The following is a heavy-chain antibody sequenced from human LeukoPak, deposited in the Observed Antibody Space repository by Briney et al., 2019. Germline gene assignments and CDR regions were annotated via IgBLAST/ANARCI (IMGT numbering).Heavy chain of an antibody. D-gene: IGHD3-10*01. J-gene: IGHJ3*02. CDR3: AKRGRKGVIDAFDM. CDR1: GFTFSRYG. Sequence: GGSLRLSCAASGFTFSRYGMSWVRQAPGKGLEWVSAISGSGGSTFYADSVKGRFTISRDSSKKMMYLQMSSLRAEDTAIYYCAKRGRKGVIDAFDMWGQGTMVTVSS. CDR2: ISGSGGST. V-gene: IGHV3-23*01.